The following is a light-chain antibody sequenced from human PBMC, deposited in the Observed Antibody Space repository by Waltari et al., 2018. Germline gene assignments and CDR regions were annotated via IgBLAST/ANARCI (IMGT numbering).Light chain of an antibody. CDR1: QSVSVY. CDR3: QQRTDRPPVT. J-gene: IGKJ1*01. CDR2: DAS. V-gene: IGKV3-11*01. Sequence: EVVLTQSPATLSLSPGERATLSCRASQSVSVYLAWYQQKPGQAPRLLIYDASDRATGVPARFSCSGSGTDFTLTISSLEPEDFAVYYCQQRTDRPPVTFGQGTRVEMK.